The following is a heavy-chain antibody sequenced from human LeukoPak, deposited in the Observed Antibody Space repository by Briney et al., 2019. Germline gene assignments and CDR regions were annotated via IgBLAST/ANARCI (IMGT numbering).Heavy chain of an antibody. D-gene: IGHD3-10*01. J-gene: IGHJ6*03. Sequence: ASGTLSLTCTVSGGSISSSNWWSWVRQPPGKGLEWIGEIYHSGRTNYNPSLKSRVTISVDKSKNQFSLKLSSVTAADTAVYYCARESAVRGVIQGTGNMDVWGKGTTVTISS. CDR3: ARESAVRGVIQGTGNMDV. V-gene: IGHV4-4*02. CDR1: GGSISSSNW. CDR2: IYHSGRT.